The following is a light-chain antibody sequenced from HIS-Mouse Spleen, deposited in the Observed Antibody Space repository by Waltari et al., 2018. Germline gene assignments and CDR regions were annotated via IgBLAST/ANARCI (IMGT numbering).Light chain of an antibody. Sequence: QSVLTQPPSASGTPGQRVTISCSGSSSTIGSNYVYWYQQLPGTAPKLLNYRNNQRPSGVPDRFSGSKSGTSASLAISGLRSEDEADYYCAAWDDSLSGWVFGGGTKLTVL. CDR1: SSTIGSNY. CDR2: RNN. J-gene: IGLJ3*02. CDR3: AAWDDSLSGWV. V-gene: IGLV1-47*01.